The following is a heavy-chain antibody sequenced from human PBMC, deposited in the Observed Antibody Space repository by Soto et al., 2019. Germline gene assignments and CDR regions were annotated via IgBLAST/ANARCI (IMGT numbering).Heavy chain of an antibody. D-gene: IGHD4-17*01. CDR3: ARDRDPMTTVTEIGC. J-gene: IGHJ4*02. CDR1: GFTFSNYG. CDR2: IWYDGSNK. Sequence: PGGSLRLSCAASGFTFSNYGMHWVRQAPGKGLEWVAVIWYDGSNKYYGDSVKGRSTISRDNSKNTLYLQMNSLRGEDMAVYYCARDRDPMTTVTEIGCWGQGTLVTVSS. V-gene: IGHV3-33*01.